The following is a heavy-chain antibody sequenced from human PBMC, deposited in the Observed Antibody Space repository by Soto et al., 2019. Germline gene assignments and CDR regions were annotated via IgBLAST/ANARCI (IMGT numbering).Heavy chain of an antibody. Sequence: SETLSLTCAVYGGSFSGYYWSWIRQPPGKGLEWIGEINHSGSTNYNPSLKSRVTISADPSKNQFSLKLTSVTAADTAVYFCARHYWGYDTSGYYGYWGQGTLVTVSS. CDR1: GGSFSGYY. CDR3: ARHYWGYDTSGYYGY. CDR2: INHSGST. V-gene: IGHV4-34*01. J-gene: IGHJ4*02. D-gene: IGHD3-22*01.